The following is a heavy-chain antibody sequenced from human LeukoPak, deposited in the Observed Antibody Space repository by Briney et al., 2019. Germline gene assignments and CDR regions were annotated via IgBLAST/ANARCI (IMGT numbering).Heavy chain of an antibody. CDR2: IYSGGST. V-gene: IGHV3-53*05. J-gene: IGHJ5*02. Sequence: GGSLRLSCAASGFTVSSNYMSWVRQAPGKGLDWVSVIYSGGSTYYADSVKGRFTISRDNSKNTLYLQMNSLRSEDTAVYYCASIVGATKNWFDPWGQGTLVTVSS. CDR1: GFTVSSNY. CDR3: ASIVGATKNWFDP. D-gene: IGHD1-26*01.